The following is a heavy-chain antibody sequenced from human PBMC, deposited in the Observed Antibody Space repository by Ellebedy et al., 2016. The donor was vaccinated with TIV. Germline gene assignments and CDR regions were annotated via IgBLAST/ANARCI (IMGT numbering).Heavy chain of an antibody. J-gene: IGHJ3*02. CDR3: AKKGYCNSISCYAAFDI. CDR1: GFTFSSYA. Sequence: GESLKISXAASGFTFSSYAMSWVRQAPGKGLEWVSAISGSGGSTYYADSVKGRFTISRDNSKNTLYLQMNSLRAEDTAVYYCAKKGYCNSISCYAAFDIWGQGTMVTVSS. D-gene: IGHD2-2*01. V-gene: IGHV3-23*01. CDR2: ISGSGGST.